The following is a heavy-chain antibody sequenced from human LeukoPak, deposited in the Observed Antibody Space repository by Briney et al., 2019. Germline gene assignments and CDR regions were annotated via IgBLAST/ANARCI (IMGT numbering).Heavy chain of an antibody. CDR3: VRDGEVIIKPAASFPHDAFDI. D-gene: IGHD3-10*01. CDR2: INPSGGRT. Sequence: ASVKVSCKASGYTFTSYYMRWVRQAPGQGLEWMGIINPSGGRTNYAPKFQGRVTMTRDTATSTVYMELSSLRSEDTAVYYCVRDGEVIIKPAASFPHDAFDIWGQGTMVIVSS. J-gene: IGHJ3*02. CDR1: GYTFTSYY. V-gene: IGHV1-46*01.